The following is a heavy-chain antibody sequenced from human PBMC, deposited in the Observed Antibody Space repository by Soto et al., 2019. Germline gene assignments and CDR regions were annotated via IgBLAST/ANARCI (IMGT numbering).Heavy chain of an antibody. V-gene: IGHV1-46*01. CDR2: INPSGGST. CDR1: GYTFTSYY. Sequence: ASVKGSCNAAGYTFTSYYMHWGRQAPGQGLEWMGIINPSGGSTSYAQKFQGRVTMTRDTSTSTVYMELSSLRSEDTAVYYCARKRYRYGLTIYYYYGMDVWGQGTTVTVSS. J-gene: IGHJ6*02. CDR3: ARKRYRYGLTIYYYYGMDV. D-gene: IGHD5-18*01.